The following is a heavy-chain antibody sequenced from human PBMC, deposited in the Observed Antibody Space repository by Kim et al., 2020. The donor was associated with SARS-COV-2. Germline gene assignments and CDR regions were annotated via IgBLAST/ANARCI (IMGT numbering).Heavy chain of an antibody. CDR3: AKSHSIVVVVAARDPPYYYYGMDV. Sequence: ASVKVSCKASGYTFTSYYMHWVRQAPGQGLEWMGIINPSGGSTSYAQKFQGRVTMTRDTSTSTVYMELSSLRSEDTAVYYCAKSHSIVVVVAARDPPYYYYGMDVWGQGTTVTVSS. CDR1: GYTFTSYY. D-gene: IGHD2-15*01. J-gene: IGHJ6*02. V-gene: IGHV1-46*01. CDR2: INPSGGST.